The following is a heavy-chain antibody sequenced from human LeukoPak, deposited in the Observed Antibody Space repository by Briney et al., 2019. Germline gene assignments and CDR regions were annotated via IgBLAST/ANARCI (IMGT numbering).Heavy chain of an antibody. J-gene: IGHJ6*03. CDR1: GGSFSGYY. D-gene: IGHD3-10*01. CDR2: INHSGST. CDR3: ARFHCGSGNSTYYYYYYYMDV. V-gene: IGHV4-34*01. Sequence: SETLSLTCAVYGGSFSGYYWSWIRQPPGKGLEWIGEINHSGSTNYNPSLKSRVTISVDTSKNQFSLKLSSVTAADTAVYYCARFHCGSGNSTYYYYYYYMDVWGKGTTVTVSS.